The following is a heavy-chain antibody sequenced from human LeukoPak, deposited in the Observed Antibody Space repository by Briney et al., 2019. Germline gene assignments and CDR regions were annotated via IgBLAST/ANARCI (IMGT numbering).Heavy chain of an antibody. Sequence: GASVKVSCKASGYTFTSYYMHWVRQAPGQGLEWMGIINPSGGSTSYAQKFQGRVTMTRDTSTSTVYMELSSLRSEDTAVYYCARVLDPVYAMAYFDYWGQGTLVTVSS. CDR1: GYTFTSYY. D-gene: IGHD2-8*01. J-gene: IGHJ4*02. CDR2: INPSGGST. CDR3: ARVLDPVYAMAYFDY. V-gene: IGHV1-46*01.